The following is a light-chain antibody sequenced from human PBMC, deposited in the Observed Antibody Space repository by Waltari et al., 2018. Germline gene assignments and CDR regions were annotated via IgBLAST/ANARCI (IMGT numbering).Light chain of an antibody. CDR2: GAS. CDR1: QSVGTK. V-gene: IGKV3-15*01. J-gene: IGKJ4*01. CDR3: QQRSHWL. Sequence: EIVMTQSPVTLSVSPGERATLSCRASQSVGTKLAWYQQKPGQAPRLLIYGASTRATGIAARFSGSGSGTEFTLTISSLEPEDFAVYYCQQRSHWLFGGGTKVEIK.